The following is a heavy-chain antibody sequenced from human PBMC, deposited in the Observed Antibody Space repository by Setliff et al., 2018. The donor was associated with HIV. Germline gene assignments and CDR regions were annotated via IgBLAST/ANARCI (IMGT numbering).Heavy chain of an antibody. V-gene: IGHV1-18*01. CDR3: ARDMDYSNPDY. J-gene: IGHJ4*02. CDR1: GYMFTSYG. Sequence: ASVKVSCKASGYMFTSYGIGWVRQAPGQGLEWMAWISTYNGNTNYAPQSQGRVSVTTDTATSTIHMELRSLRSDDTAMYYCARDMDYSNPDYWGQGTLVTVSS. D-gene: IGHD4-4*01. CDR2: ISTYNGNT.